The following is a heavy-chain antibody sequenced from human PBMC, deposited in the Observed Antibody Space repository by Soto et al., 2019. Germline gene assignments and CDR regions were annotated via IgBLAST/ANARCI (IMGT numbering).Heavy chain of an antibody. CDR3: ARVALPYSDRSGYYRTGFDP. CDR1: GGSVSSGSYY. D-gene: IGHD3-22*01. V-gene: IGHV4-61*01. Sequence: QVQLQESGPGLVKPSETLSLTCTVSGGSVSSGSYYWSWIRQPPGKGLEWIGYIYYSGSTNYNPSLKSRVTISVDTSKNQFSLKLSSVTAADTAVYYCARVALPYSDRSGYYRTGFDPWGQGTLVTVSS. CDR2: IYYSGST. J-gene: IGHJ5*02.